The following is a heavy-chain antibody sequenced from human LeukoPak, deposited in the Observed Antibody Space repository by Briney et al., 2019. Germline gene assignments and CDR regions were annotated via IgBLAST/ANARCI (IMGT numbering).Heavy chain of an antibody. D-gene: IGHD6-13*01. V-gene: IGHV3-21*01. CDR2: ISSSSSYI. Sequence: PGGSLRLSCAASGFTFSSYSMNWVRQAPGKGLEWVSSISSSSSYIYYADSVKGRFTISRDNAKNSLYLQMNSLRAEDTAVYYCARQMSYSSSWVLGASDIWGQGTMVTVSS. J-gene: IGHJ3*02. CDR1: GFTFSSYS. CDR3: ARQMSYSSSWVLGASDI.